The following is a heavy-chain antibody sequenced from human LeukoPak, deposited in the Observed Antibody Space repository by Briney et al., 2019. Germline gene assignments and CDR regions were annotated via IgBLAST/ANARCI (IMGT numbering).Heavy chain of an antibody. D-gene: IGHD6-19*01. CDR3: ARDSDYYSSGWSPWDY. V-gene: IGHV3-20*04. Sequence: GGSLRLSCAASEFSVGSNYMTWVRQAPGKGLEWVSSIQWNDDSTGYADSVKGRFTISRDNAKNSLYLQMKSLRAADTALYYCARDSDYYSSGWSPWDYWGQGTLVTVSS. J-gene: IGHJ4*02. CDR1: EFSVGSNY. CDR2: IQWNDDST.